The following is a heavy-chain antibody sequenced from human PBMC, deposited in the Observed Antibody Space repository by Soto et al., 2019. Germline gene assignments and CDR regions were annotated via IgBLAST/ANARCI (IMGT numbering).Heavy chain of an antibody. CDR3: TKDAWSSSFRPLFDY. CDR1: GFTFDDYA. V-gene: IGHV3-9*01. D-gene: IGHD6-6*01. J-gene: IGHJ4*02. Sequence: EVQLVESGGGLVQSGRSLRLSCAASGFTFDDYAMHWVRQAPGKGLEWVSGIGWNSGTIGYADAVKGRFTISRDNARNYLYLQMNSLRGEDTALYFCTKDAWSSSFRPLFDYWGQGTLVTVSS. CDR2: IGWNSGTI.